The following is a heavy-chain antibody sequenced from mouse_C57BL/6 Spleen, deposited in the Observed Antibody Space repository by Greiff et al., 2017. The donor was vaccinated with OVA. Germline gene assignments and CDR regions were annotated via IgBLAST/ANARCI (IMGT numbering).Heavy chain of an antibody. CDR2: IYPGDGDT. V-gene: IGHV1-82*01. CDR1: GYAFSSSW. J-gene: IGHJ2*01. CDR3: ASSDYYGTHY. D-gene: IGHD1-1*01. Sequence: QVQLQQSGPELVKPGASVKISCKASGYAFSSSWMNWVKQRPGKGLEWIGRIYPGDGDTNYNGKFKGKATLTADKSSSTAYMQLSSLTSEDSAVYFCASSDYYGTHYWGQGTTLTVSS.